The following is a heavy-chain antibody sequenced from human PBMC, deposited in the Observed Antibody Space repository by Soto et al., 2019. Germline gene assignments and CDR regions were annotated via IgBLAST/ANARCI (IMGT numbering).Heavy chain of an antibody. CDR2: INTDGSMT. D-gene: IGHD1-26*01. Sequence: GGPLTLSCAATGFICSNYWMYWVRQAPGAGLVCASRINTDGSMTNYAESGNGRFTISRDNAKNTLYLQMSSRTVEDTAVYYCVGGTPRAWGQGTLVTVSS. CDR3: VGGTPRA. CDR1: GFICSNYW. V-gene: IGHV3-74*01. J-gene: IGHJ5*02.